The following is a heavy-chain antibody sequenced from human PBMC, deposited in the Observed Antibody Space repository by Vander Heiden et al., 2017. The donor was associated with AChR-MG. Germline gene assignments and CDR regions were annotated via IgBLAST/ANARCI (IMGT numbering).Heavy chain of an antibody. CDR2: IIPICGTA. CDR3: ARVVPAAPRYYYYGMDV. D-gene: IGHD2-2*01. J-gene: IGHJ6*02. V-gene: IGHV1-69*01. CDR1: GGTLSSYV. Sequence: QVQLVQSGAEVKKPGSSVKVSCKASGGTLSSYVISWVRQAPGQGLEWMGGIIPICGTANYAQKFQGRVTITADEATSTAYMELSSLRSEDTAVYYCARVVPAAPRYYYYGMDVWGQGTTVTVSS.